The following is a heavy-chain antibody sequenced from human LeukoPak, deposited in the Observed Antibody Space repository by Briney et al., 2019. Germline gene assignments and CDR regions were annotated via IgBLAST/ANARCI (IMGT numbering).Heavy chain of an antibody. CDR2: MNGDGSQI. Sequence: GGSLRLSCAASGFTFSGHWMSWVRQAPAKGLEWVAHMNGDGSQIYYMDFVKGRFTISRDNAKNSLYLQMNGLRAEDTAVYYCVAWGNSGNSWGQGTMVTVSS. D-gene: IGHD1-26*01. CDR3: VAWGNSGNS. CDR1: GFTFSGHW. J-gene: IGHJ3*01. V-gene: IGHV3-7*01.